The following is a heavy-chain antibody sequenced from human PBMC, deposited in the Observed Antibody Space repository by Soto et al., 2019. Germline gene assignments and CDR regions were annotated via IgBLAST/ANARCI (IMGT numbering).Heavy chain of an antibody. J-gene: IGHJ6*02. D-gene: IGHD3-9*01. CDR3: ARVILTGYYYYYYGMDV. Sequence: SETLSLTCAVSGGSISSGGYSWSWILHPPGKGLEWIGYIYHSGSTYYNPSLKSRVTISVDRSKNQFSLKLSSVTAADTAVYYCARVILTGYYYYYYGMDVWGQGTTVTAP. CDR2: IYHSGST. CDR1: GGSISSGGYS. V-gene: IGHV4-30-2*01.